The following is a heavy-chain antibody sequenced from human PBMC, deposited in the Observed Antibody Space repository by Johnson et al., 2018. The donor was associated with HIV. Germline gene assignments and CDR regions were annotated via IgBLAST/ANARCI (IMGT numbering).Heavy chain of an antibody. CDR1: GFTVSSNY. V-gene: IGHV3-66*01. CDR3: ARAYSYGAFDI. CDR2: IYSGGST. Sequence: VQLVESGGGLVQPGGSLRLSCVASGFTVSSNYMNWVRQAPGKGLEWVSVIYSGGSTYYADSVKGRFTISRDNSKNTLYFQMNSLRAEDTAVYYCARAYSYGAFDIWGQRTMVTVSS. J-gene: IGHJ3*02. D-gene: IGHD5-18*01.